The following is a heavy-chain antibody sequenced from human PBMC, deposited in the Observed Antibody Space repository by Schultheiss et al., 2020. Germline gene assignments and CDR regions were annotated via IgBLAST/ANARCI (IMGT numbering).Heavy chain of an antibody. V-gene: IGHV1-18*01. CDR1: GYTFNTYG. CDR3: ARSAHQYCSGGSCYQSRHYYYYYYMDV. J-gene: IGHJ6*03. D-gene: IGHD2-15*01. Sequence: ASVKVSCKASGYTFNTYGINWVRQAPGQGLEWMGWISAYNGNTNYAQKLQGRVTMTTDTSTSTAYMELRSLRSDDTAVYYCARSAHQYCSGGSCYQSRHYYYYYYMDVWGKGTTVTVSS. CDR2: ISAYNGNT.